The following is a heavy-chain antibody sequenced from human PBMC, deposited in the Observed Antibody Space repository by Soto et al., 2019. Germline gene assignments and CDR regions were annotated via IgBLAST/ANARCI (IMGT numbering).Heavy chain of an antibody. CDR1: GASISSYY. D-gene: IGHD3-16*01. Sequence: QVQLQESGPGLVRPSETLSLTCIVSGASISSYYWNWIRQPPGKGLEWIGYIYDSGSTEYNPSLKSRVTISTDTSKNQFSLKLNSVTAADTAVYYCAREGLRKGRVFDIWGQGTMVTVSS. V-gene: IGHV4-59*01. CDR2: IYDSGST. CDR3: AREGLRKGRVFDI. J-gene: IGHJ3*02.